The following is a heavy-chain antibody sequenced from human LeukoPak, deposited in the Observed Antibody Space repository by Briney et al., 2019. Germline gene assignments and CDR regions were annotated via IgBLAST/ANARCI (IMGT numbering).Heavy chain of an antibody. CDR1: GDSISSSGFY. CDR2: MYYGGNT. J-gene: IGHJ5*02. CDR3: VRQWTKFDP. V-gene: IGHV4-39*01. Sequence: SETVSPTCTVFGDSISSSGFYWGWIRQPPGKGLEWIGSMYYGGNTYYNPSLKGRVTMSVDTSKNQFSLKLSSVSAADTAVYYCVRQWTKFDPWGQGALASVSS. D-gene: IGHD3/OR15-3a*01.